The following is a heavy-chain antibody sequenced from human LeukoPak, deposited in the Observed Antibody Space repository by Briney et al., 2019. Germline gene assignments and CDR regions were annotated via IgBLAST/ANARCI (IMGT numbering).Heavy chain of an antibody. CDR3: AKDVHSTVTTQHFDY. Sequence: GSLRLSCAASGFTFSSYAMSWVRQAPGKGLEWVSAISGSGGSTYYADSVKGRFTISRDNSKNTLYLQMNSLRAEDTAVYYCAKDVHSTVTTQHFDYWGQGTLVTVSS. D-gene: IGHD4-17*01. J-gene: IGHJ4*02. CDR2: ISGSGGST. V-gene: IGHV3-23*01. CDR1: GFTFSSYA.